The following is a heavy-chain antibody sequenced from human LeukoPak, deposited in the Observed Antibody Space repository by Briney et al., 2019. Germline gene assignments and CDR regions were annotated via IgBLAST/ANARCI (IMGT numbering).Heavy chain of an antibody. CDR2: IYYSRST. V-gene: IGHV4-34*01. J-gene: IGHJ6*03. Sequence: SETLPLTCAVYGGSFSGYYWGWIRQPPGKGLEWTGSIYYSRSTYYNPSLKSRVTISVDTSKNQFSLKLSSVTAADTAVYYCARVLVAATLYYYYYYYMDVWGKGTTVTVSS. CDR1: GGSFSGYY. D-gene: IGHD2-15*01. CDR3: ARVLVAATLYYYYYYYMDV.